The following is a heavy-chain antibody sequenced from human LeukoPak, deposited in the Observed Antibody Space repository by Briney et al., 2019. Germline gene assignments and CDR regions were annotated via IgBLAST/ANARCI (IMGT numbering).Heavy chain of an antibody. J-gene: IGHJ3*02. CDR1: GGSISGYY. V-gene: IGHV4-4*07. D-gene: IGHD2-15*01. CDR2: IYTSGST. CDR3: AREGGIAATLGDAFDI. Sequence: SETLSLTCTVAGGSISGYYWRWIRQPAGKGLVWIGRIYTSGSTNYNPSLKSRVTMSVDTSKNQFSLKLSSVTAADTAVYYCAREGGIAATLGDAFDIWGQGTMVTVSS.